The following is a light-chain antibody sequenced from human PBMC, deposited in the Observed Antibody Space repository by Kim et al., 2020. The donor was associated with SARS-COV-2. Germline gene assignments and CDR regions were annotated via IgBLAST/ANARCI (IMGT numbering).Light chain of an antibody. CDR3: QQYGSSPQT. J-gene: IGKJ1*01. CDR1: QSVSSSY. V-gene: IGKV3-20*01. Sequence: SPGERATPSCRASQSVSSSYLAWYQQKPGQAPRLLIYGACSRATGIPDRFSGSGSGTDFTLTISRLEPEDFAVYYCQQYGSSPQTFGQGTKVEIK. CDR2: GAC.